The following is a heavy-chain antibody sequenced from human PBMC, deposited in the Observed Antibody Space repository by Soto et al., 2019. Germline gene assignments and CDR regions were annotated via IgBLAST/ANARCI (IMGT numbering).Heavy chain of an antibody. V-gene: IGHV3-72*01. D-gene: IGHD1-26*01. Sequence: GGSLRLSCAASGFTFSDHCMGCVRQAPGKGLEWFVRTRNKANIHTTEYAASVTGRFTISRDDSKNSLNLQMNSLKTEDTAVYFCSREDLVGTTYLIADWGQGTMVTFAS. CDR2: TRNKANIHTT. CDR1: GFTFSDHC. CDR3: SREDLVGTTYLIAD. J-gene: IGHJ1*01.